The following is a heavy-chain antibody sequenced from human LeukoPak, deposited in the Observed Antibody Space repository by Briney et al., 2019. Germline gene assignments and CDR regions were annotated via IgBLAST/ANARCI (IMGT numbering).Heavy chain of an antibody. J-gene: IGHJ4*02. CDR3: ARVPESVGINYFDS. V-gene: IGHV4-34*01. D-gene: IGHD1-26*01. Sequence: PSETLSLTCTVSGASISTYYWSWVRQPPGKGLEWIGGINHRGNTNYNPSLKSRVTISDTSKNQFSLRLKSVTAADTAVYYCARVPESVGINYFDSWGQGTQVTVSS. CDR1: GASISTYY. CDR2: INHRGNT.